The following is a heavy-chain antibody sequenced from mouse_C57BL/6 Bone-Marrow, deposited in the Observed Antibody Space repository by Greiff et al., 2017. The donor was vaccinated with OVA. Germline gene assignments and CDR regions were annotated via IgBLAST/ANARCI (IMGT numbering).Heavy chain of an antibody. CDR3: ARWVTTYYAMDY. CDR2: IYPGSGST. Sequence: QVQLKESGAELVKPGASVKMSCKASGYTFTSYWITWVKQRPGQGLEWIGDIYPGSGSTNYNGKFKSKAALTVDTSSSTAYMQLSSLTSEDSAVYYCARWVTTYYAMDYWDQGTSVTVSS. V-gene: IGHV1-55*01. D-gene: IGHD2-2*01. CDR1: GYTFTSYW. J-gene: IGHJ4*01.